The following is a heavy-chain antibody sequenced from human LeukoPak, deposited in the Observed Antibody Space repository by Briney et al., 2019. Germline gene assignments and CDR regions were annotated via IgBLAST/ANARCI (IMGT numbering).Heavy chain of an antibody. CDR3: ARGAPYGSNWPLDF. J-gene: IGHJ4*02. V-gene: IGHV4-59*11. Sequence: PSETLSLTCTVSGGSISGQFWSWIRQPLGKGLEWIGYTYYGGSTDYNPSLKSRVTISLDASMNQISLKLTSVTAADTAVYYCARGAPYGSNWPLDFWGRGTLVTVSS. D-gene: IGHD6-13*01. CDR1: GGSISGQF. CDR2: TYYGGST.